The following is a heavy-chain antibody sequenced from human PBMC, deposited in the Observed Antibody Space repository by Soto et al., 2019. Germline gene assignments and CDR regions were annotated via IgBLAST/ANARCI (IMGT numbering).Heavy chain of an antibody. D-gene: IGHD3-22*01. Sequence: GGSLRLSCAASGFTFSSYAMSWVRQAPGKGLEWVSAISGSGGSTYYADSVKGRFTISRDNSKNTLYLQMNSLRAEDTAVYYCAKDLRGFYDSSGTGSFDPWGQGTLVTVAS. V-gene: IGHV3-23*01. CDR2: ISGSGGST. CDR3: AKDLRGFYDSSGTGSFDP. CDR1: GFTFSSYA. J-gene: IGHJ5*02.